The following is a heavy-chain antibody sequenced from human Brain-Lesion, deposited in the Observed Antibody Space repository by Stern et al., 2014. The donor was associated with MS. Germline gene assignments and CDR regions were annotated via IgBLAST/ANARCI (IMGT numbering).Heavy chain of an antibody. CDR1: GFSFSIYA. J-gene: IGHJ4*02. V-gene: IGHV3-23*04. D-gene: IGHD6-13*01. CDR3: AKGLRQQLVPFDY. CDR2: IRGRGDSA. Sequence: QLVQSGGGLVQPGGSLRLSCAASGFSFSIYAMNWVRQAPGKGPEWVAAIRGRGDSAYYADSVNGRFTISRDNSKNTVYLQMNSLRADDTAVYYCAKGLRQQLVPFDYWGQGTLVSVSS.